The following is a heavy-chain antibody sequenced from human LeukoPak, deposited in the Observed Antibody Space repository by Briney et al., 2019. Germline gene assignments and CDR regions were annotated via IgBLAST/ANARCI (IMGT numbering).Heavy chain of an antibody. CDR3: ARDLGTTVYSSSWYSFDY. Sequence: ASVKVSCKASGYTFTSYYMHWVRQAPGQGLEWMGIINPSGGSTSYAQKFQGRVTMTRDTSTSTVYMELSSLRSEDTAVYYCARDLGTTVYSSSWYSFDYWGQGTLVTVSS. CDR2: INPSGGST. V-gene: IGHV1-46*01. D-gene: IGHD6-13*01. J-gene: IGHJ4*02. CDR1: GYTFTSYY.